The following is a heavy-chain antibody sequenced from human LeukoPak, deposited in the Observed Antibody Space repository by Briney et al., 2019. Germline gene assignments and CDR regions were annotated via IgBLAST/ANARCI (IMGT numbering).Heavy chain of an antibody. CDR2: INPSGGST. V-gene: IGHV1-46*01. CDR3: ARAHYYDSSDYGGIEH. D-gene: IGHD3-22*01. Sequence: ASVKVSCKASGYTFTSYFMHWVRQAPGQGLEWMGIINPSGGSTNYAQKFQGRVTMARDTSTSTVYMGLSSLRSEDTAVYYCARAHYYDSSDYGGIEHWGQGTLVTVSS. CDR1: GYTFTSYF. J-gene: IGHJ1*01.